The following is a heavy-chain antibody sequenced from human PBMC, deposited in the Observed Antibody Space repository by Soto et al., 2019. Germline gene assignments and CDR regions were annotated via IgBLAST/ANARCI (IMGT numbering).Heavy chain of an antibody. CDR1: GFTFSSYA. Sequence: PGGSLRLSCAASGFTFSSYAMSWVRQAPGKGLEWVSAISGSGGSTYYADSVKGRFTISRDNSKNTLYLQMNSLRAEDTAVYYCARVRWDSSGYYRNFDYWGQGTLVTVSS. CDR2: ISGSGGST. D-gene: IGHD3-22*01. J-gene: IGHJ4*02. V-gene: IGHV3-23*01. CDR3: ARVRWDSSGYYRNFDY.